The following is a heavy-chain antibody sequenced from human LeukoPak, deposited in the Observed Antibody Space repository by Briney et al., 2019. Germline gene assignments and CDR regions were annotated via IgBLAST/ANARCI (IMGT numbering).Heavy chain of an antibody. V-gene: IGHV3-33*01. CDR1: GFTFSSYG. J-gene: IGHJ3*02. CDR2: IWYDGSNK. CDR3: AREGGDGYNYALDI. Sequence: PGGSLRLSCAASGFTFSSYGMHWVRQAPGKGLEWVAVIWYDGSNKYDADSVKGRFTISRDNSKNTLYLQMNSLRAEDTAVYYCAREGGDGYNYALDIWGQGTMVTVSS. D-gene: IGHD5-24*01.